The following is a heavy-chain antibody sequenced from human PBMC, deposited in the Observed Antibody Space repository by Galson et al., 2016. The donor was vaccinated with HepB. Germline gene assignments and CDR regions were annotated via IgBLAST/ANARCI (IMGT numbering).Heavy chain of an antibody. CDR1: GYTFTTYG. J-gene: IGHJ3*02. D-gene: IGHD3-9*01. Sequence: SVKVSCKASGYTFTTYGISWVRQAPGQGLEWMGWISAYNANTNYAQKVQGRVTMTTDTSTTTAYMELRSLRSDDTAVYYCARDNKPHYDILTGYTKSGVFDIWGQGTMVTVSS. CDR2: ISAYNANT. V-gene: IGHV1-18*01. CDR3: ARDNKPHYDILTGYTKSGVFDI.